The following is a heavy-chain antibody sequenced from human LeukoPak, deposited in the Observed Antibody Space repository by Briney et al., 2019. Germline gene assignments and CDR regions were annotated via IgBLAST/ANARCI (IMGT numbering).Heavy chain of an antibody. CDR1: GFTFSSYG. Sequence: PGGSLRLSCAASGFTFSSYGMHWVRQAPGKGLEWVAVISYDGSNKYYADSVKGRFTISRDNSKNTLYLQMNSLRAEDTAVYYCAKGLPLGYYGMDVWGQGTTVTVSS. CDR2: ISYDGSNK. V-gene: IGHV3-30*18. CDR3: AKGLPLGYYGMDV. J-gene: IGHJ6*02.